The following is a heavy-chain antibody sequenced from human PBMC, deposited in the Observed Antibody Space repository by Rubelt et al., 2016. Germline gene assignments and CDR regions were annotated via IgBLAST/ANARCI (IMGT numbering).Heavy chain of an antibody. CDR1: GGSISGTEHY. J-gene: IGHJ6*01. Sequence: QLQLQESGPRLVKPSETLSLTCAVSGGSISGTEHYWGWIRQPPGKGLEWIGTIYYSGTTYYNPSLKSQLTVSVDTSKNQFSLKLSSVTAPTLFPLVSCEXXXXDXXSXXVXCLAXDV. V-gene: IGHV4-39*07. CDR3: CEXXXXDXXSXXVXCLAXDV. CDR2: IYYSGTT. D-gene: IGHD6-6*01.